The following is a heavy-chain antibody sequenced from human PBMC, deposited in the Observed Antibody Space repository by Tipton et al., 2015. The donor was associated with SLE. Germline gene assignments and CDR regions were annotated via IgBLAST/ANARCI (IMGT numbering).Heavy chain of an antibody. CDR1: GGSISSYY. D-gene: IGHD1-20*01. J-gene: IGHJ2*01. Sequence: TLSLTCTVSGGSISSYYWSWIRQPPGKGLEWIGSIYYSGSTYYNPSLKSRVTISVDTSKNQFSLKLSSVTAADTAVYYCARGITGTVAGWYFDLWGRGTLVTVSS. V-gene: IGHV4-59*12. CDR2: IYYSGST. CDR3: ARGITGTVAGWYFDL.